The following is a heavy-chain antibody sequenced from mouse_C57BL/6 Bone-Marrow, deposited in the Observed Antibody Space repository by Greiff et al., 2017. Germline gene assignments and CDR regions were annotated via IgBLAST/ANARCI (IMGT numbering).Heavy chain of an antibody. CDR1: GYTFTDYE. CDR3: TDYYGSGTY. J-gene: IGHJ3*01. V-gene: IGHV1-15*01. D-gene: IGHD1-1*01. CDR2: IDPETGGT. Sequence: VQGVESGAELVRPGASVTLSCKASGYTFTDYEMHWVKQTPVHGLEWIGAIDPETGGTAYNQKFKGKAILTADKSSSTAYMELRSLTSEDSAVYYCTDYYGSGTYWGQGTLVTVSA.